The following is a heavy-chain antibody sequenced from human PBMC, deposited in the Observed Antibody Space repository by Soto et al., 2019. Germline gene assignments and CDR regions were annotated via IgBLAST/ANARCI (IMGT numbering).Heavy chain of an antibody. V-gene: IGHV3-30*18. CDR1: GFPFSSYG. CDR3: AKDRSGWDFNYYFDY. J-gene: IGHJ4*02. CDR2: ISYDDGSET. D-gene: IGHD6-19*01. Sequence: PGGSLRLSCAASGFPFSSYGMHWVRQAPGKGLEWVAAISYDDGSETYYADSVKGRLTISRDNSKNTMYLQMNSLRGEDTAVYYCAKDRSGWDFNYYFDYWGQGTLVTVSS.